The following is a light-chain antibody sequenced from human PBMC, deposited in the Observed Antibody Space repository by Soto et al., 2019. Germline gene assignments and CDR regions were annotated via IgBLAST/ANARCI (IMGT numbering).Light chain of an antibody. V-gene: IGKV1-17*01. J-gene: IGKJ1*01. CDR2: GAS. Sequence: IQMTRSPSSLSASVGYRVTISCLASQGIGNALGWYQQKPGKPPKVLIYGASNLQSGVPSRFSGSVSGTEGTITISSLKTDDGSTYYCQQYNSYRWTFGLGTKVDIK. CDR1: QGIGNA. CDR3: QQYNSYRWT.